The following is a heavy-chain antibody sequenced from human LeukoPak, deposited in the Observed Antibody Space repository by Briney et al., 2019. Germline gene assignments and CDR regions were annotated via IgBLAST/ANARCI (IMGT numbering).Heavy chain of an antibody. CDR3: ARAGVAVAGILAG. J-gene: IGHJ4*02. D-gene: IGHD6-19*01. CDR1: GGTFSSYA. V-gene: IGHV1-69*04. CDR2: IIPILGIA. Sequence: SVKASCKASGGTFSSYAISWVRQAPGQGLEWMGRIIPILGIANYAQKFQGRVTITADKSTSTAYMELSSLRSEDTAVYYCARAGVAVAGILAGWGQGTLVTVSS.